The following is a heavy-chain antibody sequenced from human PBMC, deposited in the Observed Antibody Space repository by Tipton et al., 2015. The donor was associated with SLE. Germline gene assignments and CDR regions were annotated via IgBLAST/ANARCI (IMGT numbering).Heavy chain of an antibody. V-gene: IGHV4-31*03. J-gene: IGHJ4*02. Sequence: TLSLTCTVSGGSISSGGYYWTWIRQLPGKGMEWIGYIYYSGNTYYNPSLGSRLTISVDTTKDQFSLRLTSVTAADTAVYFCARGRRSYGTCYYFDYWGQGPLVPVSS. CDR3: ARGRRSYGTCYYFDY. D-gene: IGHD3-16*01. CDR2: IYYSGNT. CDR1: GGSISSGGYY.